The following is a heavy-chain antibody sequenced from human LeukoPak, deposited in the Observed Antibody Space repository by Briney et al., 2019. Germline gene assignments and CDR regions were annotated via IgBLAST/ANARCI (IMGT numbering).Heavy chain of an antibody. CDR3: ARVLTMVRGAFNWFDP. CDR2: ISAYNGNT. J-gene: IGHJ5*02. CDR1: CYTLTSYG. D-gene: IGHD3-10*01. V-gene: IGHV1-18*01. Sequence: GAPVKVSCKASCYTLTSYGISWVRQAPGQGLEWMGWISAYNGNTNYAQKLQGRVTMTTDTSTSTAYMELRSLRSDDTAVYYCARVLTMVRGAFNWFDPWGQGTPVTVSS.